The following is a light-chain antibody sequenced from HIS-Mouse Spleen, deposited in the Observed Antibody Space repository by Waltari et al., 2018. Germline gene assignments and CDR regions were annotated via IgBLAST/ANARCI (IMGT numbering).Light chain of an antibody. J-gene: IGKJ1*01. CDR1: QIVSSSY. CDR2: GAS. CDR3: QQYGSSPPWT. Sequence: EIGLTQSPGTLSLSPGVRDTLSCRASQIVSSSYLAWYQQKPGQAPRLLIYGASSRATGIPDRFSGSGSGTDFTLTISRLEPEDFAVYYCQQYGSSPPWTFGQGTKVEIK. V-gene: IGKV3-20*01.